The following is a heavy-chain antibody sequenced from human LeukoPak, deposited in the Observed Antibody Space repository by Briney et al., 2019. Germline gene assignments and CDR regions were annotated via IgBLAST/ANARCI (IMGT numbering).Heavy chain of an antibody. D-gene: IGHD6-19*01. CDR3: ARENGWYYFDY. CDR1: GVSISTHY. Sequence: PSETLSLTCNVSGVSISTHYWSWIRQSPGKGLEWITTIYYSGITYYSPSLKSRVTISVDKSKNQFSLKLRSVTAADTAVYYCARENGWYYFDYWGQGTLVTVSS. V-gene: IGHV4-59*11. J-gene: IGHJ4*02. CDR2: IYYSGIT.